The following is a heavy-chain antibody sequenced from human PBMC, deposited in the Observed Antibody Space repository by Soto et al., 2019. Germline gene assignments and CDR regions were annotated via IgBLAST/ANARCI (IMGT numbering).Heavy chain of an antibody. D-gene: IGHD4-17*01. CDR1: GGSISSGDYC. CDR2: IYYSGST. V-gene: IGHV4-30-4*01. CDR3: ARGGTVTSHYYYYYGMDV. J-gene: IGHJ6*02. Sequence: NPSETLSLTCTVSGGSISSGDYCWSWIRQPPGKGLEWIGYIYYSGSTYYNPSLKSRVTISVDTSKNQFSLKLSSVTAADTAVYYCARGGTVTSHYYYYYGMDVWGQGTTVTVSS.